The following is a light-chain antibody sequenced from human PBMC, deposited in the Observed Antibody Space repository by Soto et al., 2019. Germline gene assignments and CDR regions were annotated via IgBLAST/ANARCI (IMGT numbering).Light chain of an antibody. CDR1: QSINNY. CDR3: QQYTSYWT. J-gene: IGKJ1*01. CDR2: RAS. Sequence: DIQMTQSPSTLSASVGDRVTITCRATQSINNYLAWYQQKPGKAPKLLIYRASGLQSGVQSRFSGSGSGTEFTLTISSLQPDDFATYYCQQYTSYWTFGQGTTVEVK. V-gene: IGKV1-5*03.